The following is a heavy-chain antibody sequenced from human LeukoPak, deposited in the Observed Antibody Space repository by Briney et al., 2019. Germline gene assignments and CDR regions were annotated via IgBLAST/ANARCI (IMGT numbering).Heavy chain of an antibody. D-gene: IGHD3-10*01. CDR2: VSQSGTTI. CDR3: ARGGHTYGSDY. V-gene: IGHV3-11*01. Sequence: GGSLRLSCTSSGFTFSDYYMSWIRQAPGKGLEWVSYVSQSGTTIYYADSVKGRFTISRDNGKNSLYLQMNSLRAEDTGMYYCARGGHTYGSDYWGQGTLVTVSS. CDR1: GFTFSDYY. J-gene: IGHJ4*02.